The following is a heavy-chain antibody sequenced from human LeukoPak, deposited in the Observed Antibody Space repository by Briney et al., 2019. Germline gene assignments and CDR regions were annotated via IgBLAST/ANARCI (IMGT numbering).Heavy chain of an antibody. CDR3: TTVRFEVDSSGYYHNYFDP. J-gene: IGHJ5*02. V-gene: IGHV1-24*01. CDR1: GYSLSELS. CDR2: FDPEDGKT. Sequence: GASVKVSCKASGYSLSELSMHWVRQAPGKGLEWMGGFDPEDGKTINAQKFQGRLTMTEDTSTDTAYMELSSLRSEDTAVYYCTTVRFEVDSSGYYHNYFDPWGQGTLVTVSS. D-gene: IGHD3-22*01.